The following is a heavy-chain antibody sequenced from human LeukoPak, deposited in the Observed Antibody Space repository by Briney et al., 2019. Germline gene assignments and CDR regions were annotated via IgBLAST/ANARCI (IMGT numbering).Heavy chain of an antibody. D-gene: IGHD2-2*01. Sequence: ASVKVSCKASGYTCTGYYMHWVRQAPGQALEWMGWINPNSGGTNYAQKFQGRVTMTRDTSISTAYMELSRLRSDDTAVYYCGTDSVPYCSSTSCYSENFDYWGQGTLVTVSS. V-gene: IGHV1-2*02. CDR3: GTDSVPYCSSTSCYSENFDY. CDR1: GYTCTGYY. J-gene: IGHJ4*02. CDR2: INPNSGGT.